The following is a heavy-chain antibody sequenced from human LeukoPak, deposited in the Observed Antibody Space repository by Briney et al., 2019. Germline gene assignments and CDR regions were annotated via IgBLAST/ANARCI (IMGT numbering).Heavy chain of an antibody. CDR1: GGSISSYY. D-gene: IGHD1-26*01. V-gene: IGHV4-59*01. CDR2: IYYSGST. J-gene: IGHJ4*02. Sequence: SETLSLTCTVSGGSISSYYWSWIRQPPGKGLEWIGYIYYSGSTNYNPSLKSRVTISVDTSKNQFSLKLSSVTAAYTAVYYCARGARSGSSAYGYWGQGTLVTVSS. CDR3: ARGARSGSSAYGY.